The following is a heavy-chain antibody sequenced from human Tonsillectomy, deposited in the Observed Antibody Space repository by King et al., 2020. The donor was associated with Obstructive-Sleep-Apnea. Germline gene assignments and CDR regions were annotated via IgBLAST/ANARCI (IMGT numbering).Heavy chain of an antibody. CDR2: INHSGNT. CDR3: AREPSL. CDR1: GGSFSGYY. J-gene: IGHJ4*01. Sequence: VQLQQWGAGLLKPSETLSLTCAVYGGSFSGYYWSWIRQPPGKGLEWIGEINHSGNTNYNPSLKSRVTMSVDTSKNQFSLMVTSVTAADTAVYYCAREPSLWGHGTLVTVSS. V-gene: IGHV4-34*01.